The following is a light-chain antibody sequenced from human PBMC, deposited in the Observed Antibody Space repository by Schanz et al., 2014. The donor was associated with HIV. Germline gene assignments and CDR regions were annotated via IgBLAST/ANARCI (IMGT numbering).Light chain of an antibody. CDR2: KAS. V-gene: IGKV1-5*03. CDR3: LQYNSYPLT. CDR1: QSISSW. J-gene: IGKJ4*01. Sequence: DIQMTQSPSTLSASVGDRVTLTCRASQSISSWLAWYQQKPGKAPKLLIYKASSLESGVPSRFSGSGSGTEFTLTISSLQPDDFATYYCLQYNSYPLTFGGGTKVEIK.